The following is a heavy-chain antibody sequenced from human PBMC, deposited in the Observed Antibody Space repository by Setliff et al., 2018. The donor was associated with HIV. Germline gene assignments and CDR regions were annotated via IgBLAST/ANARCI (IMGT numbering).Heavy chain of an antibody. CDR1: GGTFGSYA. Sequence: SVKVSCKASGGTFGSYAVSWVRQAPGQGLEWMGGIIPMFGTAKYAQKFQARVTLTTDESTSTAYMEVSGLKSDDTAVYYCARPGGSYGDYGWYLRFWGQGTLVTVSS. D-gene: IGHD4-17*01. J-gene: IGHJ4*02. CDR2: IIPMFGTA. V-gene: IGHV1-69*05. CDR3: ARPGGSYGDYGWYLRF.